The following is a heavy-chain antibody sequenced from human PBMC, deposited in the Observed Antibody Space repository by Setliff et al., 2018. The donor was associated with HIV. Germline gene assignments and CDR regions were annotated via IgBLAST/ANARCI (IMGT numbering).Heavy chain of an antibody. Sequence: SETLSLTCTVSGGSISNSNYFWGWIRQPPGKGLEWIGWIYSSGSTYYQPSLQGRVSMSIDSSKNHFSLSLRYVTAADTAVYYCARSFSGRYFWSGYYTGPDPKGENAFDIWGQGTMVTVS. CDR2: IYSSGST. V-gene: IGHV4-39*02. CDR1: GGSISNSNYF. CDR3: ARSFSGRYFWSGYYTGPDPKGENAFDI. D-gene: IGHD3-3*01. J-gene: IGHJ3*02.